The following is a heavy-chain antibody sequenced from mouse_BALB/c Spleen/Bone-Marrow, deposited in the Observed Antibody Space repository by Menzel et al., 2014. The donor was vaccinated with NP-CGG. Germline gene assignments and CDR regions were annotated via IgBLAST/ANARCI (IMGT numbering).Heavy chain of an antibody. V-gene: IGHV1S56*01. J-gene: IGHJ3*01. CDR1: GYTFTSYG. CDR3: ARSGDSSGYGFAY. D-gene: IGHD3-2*01. CDR2: IYPGDGST. Sequence: VQLQQSGPELVKPGALVKISCKASGYTFTSYGINWVKQRPGQGLEWIGWIYPGDGSTKYNEKFKGKATLTADKSSSTAYMQLSSLTSEDSAVYFCARSGDSSGYGFAYWGQGTLVTVSA.